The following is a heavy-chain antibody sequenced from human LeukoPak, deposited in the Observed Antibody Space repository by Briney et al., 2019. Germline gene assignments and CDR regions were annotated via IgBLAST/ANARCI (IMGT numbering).Heavy chain of an antibody. D-gene: IGHD5-12*01. CDR2: ISGNNGNT. Sequence: APVKVSCKASGYTFTSYDISWVRQAPGQGLEWMGWISGNNGNTNYAQKLQGRVSVTTDTSTSTAYMDLRSLTSDDTAVYYCVRGGGGSGYDQWGQGPLVTVPS. CDR1: GYTFTSYD. V-gene: IGHV1-18*01. J-gene: IGHJ4*02. CDR3: VRGGGGSGYDQ.